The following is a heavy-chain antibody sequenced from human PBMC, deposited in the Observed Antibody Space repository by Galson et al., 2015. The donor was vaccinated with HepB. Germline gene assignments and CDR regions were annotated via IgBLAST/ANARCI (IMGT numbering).Heavy chain of an antibody. CDR2: IYYSGST. CDR1: GGSISSSSYY. CDR3: ARANCGGDCYGVTNWFDP. J-gene: IGHJ5*02. V-gene: IGHV4-39*07. Sequence: TLSLTCTVSGGSISSSSYYWGWIRQPPGKGLEWIGSIYYSGSTYYNPSLKSRVTISVDTSKNQFSLKLSSVTAADTAVYYCARANCGGDCYGVTNWFDPWGQGTLVTVSS. D-gene: IGHD2-21*01.